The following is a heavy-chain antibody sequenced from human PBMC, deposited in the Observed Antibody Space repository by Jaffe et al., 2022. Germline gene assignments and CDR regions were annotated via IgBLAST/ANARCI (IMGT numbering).Heavy chain of an antibody. Sequence: QVQLVQSGAEVKKPGSSVKVSCKASGGTFSSYAISWVRQAPGQGLEWMGGIIPIFGTANYAQKFQGRVTITTDESTSTAYMELSSLRSEDTAVYYCARDRPPLRWLQLEGGAFDIWGQGTMVTVSS. CDR2: IIPIFGTA. CDR3: ARDRPPLRWLQLEGGAFDI. CDR1: GGTFSSYA. J-gene: IGHJ3*02. D-gene: IGHD5-12*01. V-gene: IGHV1-69*05.